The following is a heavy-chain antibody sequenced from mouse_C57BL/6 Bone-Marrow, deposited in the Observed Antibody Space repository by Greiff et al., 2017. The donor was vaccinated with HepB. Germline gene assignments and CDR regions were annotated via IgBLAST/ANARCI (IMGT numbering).Heavy chain of an antibody. CDR1: GYTFTSYW. V-gene: IGHV1-53*01. CDR3: ARLPLELGRDY. Sequence: QVQLKESGTELVKPGASVKLSCKASGYTFTSYWMHWVKQRPGQGLEWIGNINPSNGGTNYNEKFKSKATLTVDKSSSTAYMQLSSLTSEDSAVYYCARLPLELGRDYWGQGTTLTVSS. CDR2: INPSNGGT. J-gene: IGHJ2*01. D-gene: IGHD4-1*01.